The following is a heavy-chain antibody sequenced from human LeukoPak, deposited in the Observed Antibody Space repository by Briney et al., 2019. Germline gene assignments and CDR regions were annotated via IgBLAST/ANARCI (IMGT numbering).Heavy chain of an antibody. J-gene: IGHJ6*02. V-gene: IGHV3-48*02. CDR2: ISTNSSNI. D-gene: IGHD3-22*01. Sequence: PGGSLRLSCAASGFTFSTYAMNWVRQAPGKGLEWGSYISTNSSNIYYADSVKGRFTISRDNAKNSLYLQMNSLRDEDTAVYYCARGGSGYGDYYYFYGMDVWGQGTTVTVSS. CDR3: ARGGSGYGDYYYFYGMDV. CDR1: GFTFSTYA.